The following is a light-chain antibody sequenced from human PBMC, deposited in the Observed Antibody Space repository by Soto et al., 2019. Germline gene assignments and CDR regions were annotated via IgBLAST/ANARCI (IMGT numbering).Light chain of an antibody. V-gene: IGKV3-20*01. CDR3: QQYGSSPRT. CDR2: GAS. J-gene: IGKJ1*01. CDR1: QSVSSNS. Sequence: EMVLTQSPGTLSLSPGERATLSCRASQSVSSNSLAWYQQRPGQAPRLLIYGASSRATGIPDRFSGSGSGTYFTLTISSLEPEDFAVYYCQQYGSSPRTFGQGTKVDI.